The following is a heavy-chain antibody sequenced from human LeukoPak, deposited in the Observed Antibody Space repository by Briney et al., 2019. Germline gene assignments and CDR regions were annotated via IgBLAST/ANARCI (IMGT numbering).Heavy chain of an antibody. J-gene: IGHJ4*02. Sequence: GGSLTLSCAASGFTYCSYEMNWVRQAPGKGQESVSNIRIRGSPIYYADPVKGQFTIPRDNDKNSRYLQRHSLRAEDTAVYYCARVGLEAVDYGGQGTLVTVSS. CDR1: GFTYCSYE. V-gene: IGHV3-48*03. CDR2: IRIRGSPI. D-gene: IGHD3/OR15-3a*01. CDR3: ARVGLEAVDY.